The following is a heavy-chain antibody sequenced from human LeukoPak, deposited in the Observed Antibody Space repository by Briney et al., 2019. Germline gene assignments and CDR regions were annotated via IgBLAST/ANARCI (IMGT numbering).Heavy chain of an antibody. J-gene: IGHJ4*02. CDR1: GGSISSGGYY. CDR3: ARDNYYDSSGYFVY. CDR2: IYYSGST. Sequence: SQTLSLTCTVSGGSISSGGYYWSWIRQHPGTGLEWIGYIYYSGSTYYNPSLKSRVTISVDTSKNQFSLKLSSVTAADTAVYYCARDNYYDSSGYFVYWGQGTLVTVSP. D-gene: IGHD3-22*01. V-gene: IGHV4-31*03.